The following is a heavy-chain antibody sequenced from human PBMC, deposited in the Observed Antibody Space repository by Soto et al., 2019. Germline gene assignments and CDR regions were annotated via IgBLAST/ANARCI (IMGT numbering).Heavy chain of an antibody. CDR1: GYSLTSYW. CDR3: ARQGGSGSYYNA. D-gene: IGHD3-10*01. Sequence: EESLKISCNGSGYSLTSYWISWVGQMPWKGLEWMGRIDPSDSYTNYSPSFQGHVTISADKSISTAYLQWSSLKASDTAMYYCARQGGSGSYYNAWGQGTLVTVSS. V-gene: IGHV5-10-1*01. J-gene: IGHJ4*02. CDR2: IDPSDSYT.